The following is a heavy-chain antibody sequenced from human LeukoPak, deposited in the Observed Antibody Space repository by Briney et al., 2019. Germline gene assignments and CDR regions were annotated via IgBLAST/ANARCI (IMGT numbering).Heavy chain of an antibody. V-gene: IGHV3-11*04. CDR2: ISSSGSTI. D-gene: IGHD2-15*01. CDR1: GFTFSDYY. CDR3: ARGYSRAAFDI. J-gene: IGHJ3*02. Sequence: GGSLRLSCAASGFTFSDYYMSWIRQAPGKGLEWVSYISSSGSTIYYADAVKGRFTVSRDNAKNSLLLQMNSLRAEDTALYYCARGYSRAAFDIWGQGTMVTVSS.